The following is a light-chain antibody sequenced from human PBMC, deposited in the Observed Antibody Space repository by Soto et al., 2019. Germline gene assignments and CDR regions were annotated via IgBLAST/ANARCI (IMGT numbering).Light chain of an antibody. CDR1: SSNIGAGYD. V-gene: IGLV1-40*01. CDR3: QSYDSSLSVYV. CDR2: GNT. J-gene: IGLJ1*01. Sequence: QSVLTQPPSVSGAPGQRVTMSCTGSSSNIGAGYDVHWYQQLPGTAPKLLISGNTNRPSGVPDRFSGSKSGTSASLAITGLQAEDEADYYCQSYDSSLSVYVFGTGTKLTVL.